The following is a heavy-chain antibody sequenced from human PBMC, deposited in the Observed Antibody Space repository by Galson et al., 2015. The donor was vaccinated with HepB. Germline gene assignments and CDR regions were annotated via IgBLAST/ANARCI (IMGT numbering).Heavy chain of an antibody. D-gene: IGHD2-2*02. V-gene: IGHV1-69*04. J-gene: IGHJ6*02. CDR2: IIPILGIA. CDR1: GGTFSSYA. Sequence: SVKVSCKASGGTFSSYAISWVRQAPGQGLEWMGRIIPILGIANYAQKFQGRVTITADKSTSTAYMEQSSLRSEDTAVYYCARDWEIVVVPAAIYYYGMDVWGQGTTVTVSS. CDR3: ARDWEIVVVPAAIYYYGMDV.